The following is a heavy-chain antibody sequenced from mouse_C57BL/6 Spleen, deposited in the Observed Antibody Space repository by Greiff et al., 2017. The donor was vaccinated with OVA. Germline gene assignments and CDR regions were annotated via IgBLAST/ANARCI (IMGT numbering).Heavy chain of an antibody. CDR3: ARDGSSPYYYAMDY. D-gene: IGHD1-1*01. Sequence: QQSCKASGYTFTSYWMHWVKQRPGRGLEWIGRIDPNSGGTKYNEKFKCKATLTVDKPSSTAYMQLSSLTSEDSAVYYCARDGSSPYYYAMDYWGQGTSVTVSS. CDR2: IDPNSGGT. CDR1: GYTFTSYW. J-gene: IGHJ4*01. V-gene: IGHV1-72*01.